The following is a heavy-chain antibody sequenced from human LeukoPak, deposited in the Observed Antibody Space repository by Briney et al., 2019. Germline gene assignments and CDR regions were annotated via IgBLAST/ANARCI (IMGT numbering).Heavy chain of an antibody. CDR2: IRGSGGST. CDR1: GFTFSSYA. V-gene: IGHV3-23*01. Sequence: GGSLRLSCAASGFTFSSYAMSGVRQAPGKGLEWVSAIRGSGGSTYYADCVKGRFTISRDNSKNTLYLQMNSLRAEDTAVYYCAKGDYYDSSARGSFDYWGQGTPVTVSS. CDR3: AKGDYYDSSARGSFDY. D-gene: IGHD3-22*01. J-gene: IGHJ4*02.